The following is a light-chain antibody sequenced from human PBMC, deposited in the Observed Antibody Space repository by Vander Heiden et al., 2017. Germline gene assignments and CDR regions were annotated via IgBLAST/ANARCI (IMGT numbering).Light chain of an antibody. Sequence: EIVMTQSPATLSVSPGERATLSCRASQSVSSNLAWYQQKPGQAPRLLIYGASTRATGIPARFSGSGSGTEFTLTISSLQSEDFAVYYCKQDNNWPLTFGGGTKVEIK. CDR2: GAS. CDR1: QSVSSN. V-gene: IGKV3-15*01. CDR3: KQDNNWPLT. J-gene: IGKJ4*01.